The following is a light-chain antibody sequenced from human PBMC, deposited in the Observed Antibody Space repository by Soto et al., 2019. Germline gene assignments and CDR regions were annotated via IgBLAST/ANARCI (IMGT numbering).Light chain of an antibody. V-gene: IGLV2-8*01. CDR3: SSYAGSNNLVV. CDR1: SSDVGGYNY. J-gene: IGLJ2*01. Sequence: QSALTHPPSASGSPGRSVTISCTGTSSDVGGYNYVSWYQQHPGKAPKLMIYEVSKRPSGVPDRFSGSKSGNTASLTVSGLQAEDEADYYCSSYAGSNNLVVFGGGTKLTVL. CDR2: EVS.